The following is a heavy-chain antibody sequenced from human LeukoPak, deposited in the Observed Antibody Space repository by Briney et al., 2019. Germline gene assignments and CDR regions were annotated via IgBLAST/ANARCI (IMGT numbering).Heavy chain of an antibody. CDR1: GFTFSSYS. J-gene: IGHJ5*02. V-gene: IGHV3-21*01. D-gene: IGHD4-11*01. Sequence: KTGGSLRLSCAASGFTFSSYSMNWVRQAPGKGLEWVSSISSSSSYIYYADSVKGRFTISRDNAKNSLYLQMNSLRAEDTAVYYCAKDLNFYSNYVSWFDPWGQGTLVTVSS. CDR2: ISSSSSYI. CDR3: AKDLNFYSNYVSWFDP.